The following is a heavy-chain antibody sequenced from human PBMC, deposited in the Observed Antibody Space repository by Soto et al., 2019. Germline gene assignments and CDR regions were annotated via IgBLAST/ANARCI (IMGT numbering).Heavy chain of an antibody. D-gene: IGHD3-9*01. CDR1: GFTFSSDT. Sequence: GSLRLSCAASGFTFSSDTMTWVRQAPGKGLEWVSSISDSSTYIHYGDSLKGRFTISRDNAKNSLYLQMNSLRAEDTAVYYCARVVWTGPLYLFAYSGQGTLVPGSS. J-gene: IGHJ4*02. V-gene: IGHV3-21*01. CDR3: ARVVWTGPLYLFAY. CDR2: ISDSSTYI.